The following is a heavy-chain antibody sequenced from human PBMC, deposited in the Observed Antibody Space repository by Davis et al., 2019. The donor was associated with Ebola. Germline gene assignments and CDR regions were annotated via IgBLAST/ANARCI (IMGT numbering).Heavy chain of an antibody. D-gene: IGHD1-14*01. V-gene: IGHV3-49*04. J-gene: IGHJ4*02. CDR1: GFTFSSYW. CDR3: TRAPTGFY. CDR2: IRSKAYGGTT. Sequence: GESLKISCAASGFTFSSYWMSWVRQAPGKGLEWVGFIRSKAYGGTTEYAASVKGRFTISRDDSKSIAYLQMNSLKTEDTAVYYCTRAPTGFYWGQGTLVTVSS.